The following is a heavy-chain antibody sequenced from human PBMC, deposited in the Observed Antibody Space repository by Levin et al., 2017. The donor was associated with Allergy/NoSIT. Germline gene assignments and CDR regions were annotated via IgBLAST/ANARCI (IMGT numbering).Heavy chain of an antibody. J-gene: IGHJ4*02. CDR1: GFTFSTYA. D-gene: IGHD1-26*01. Sequence: EASVKVSCAASGFTFSTYAMNWVRQAPGQGLEWVSSVSDGGDYTFYADSVKGRFTISRDNSKNTLYLQMNSLRAEDTALYYCAKDDGTAYYSFDSWGQGTLVTVSS. CDR3: AKDDGTAYYSFDS. V-gene: IGHV3-23*01. CDR2: VSDGGDYT.